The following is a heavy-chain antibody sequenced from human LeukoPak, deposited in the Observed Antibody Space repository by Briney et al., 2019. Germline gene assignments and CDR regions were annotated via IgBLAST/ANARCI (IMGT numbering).Heavy chain of an antibody. V-gene: IGHV1-46*01. CDR1: GYTFTSYY. J-gene: IGHJ4*02. CDR3: ARDLYCSGGSCPADY. Sequence: GASVKVSCKASGYTFTSYYMHWVRQAPGQGLEWMGIINPSGGSTSYAQKFQGRVTMIRDMSTSTVYMELSSLRSEDTAVYYCARDLYCSGGSCPADYWGQGTLVTVSS. D-gene: IGHD2-15*01. CDR2: INPSGGST.